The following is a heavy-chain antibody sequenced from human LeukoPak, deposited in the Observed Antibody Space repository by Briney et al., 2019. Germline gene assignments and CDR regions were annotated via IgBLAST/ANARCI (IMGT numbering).Heavy chain of an antibody. J-gene: IGHJ4*02. Sequence: GGSLTLSCVASGLTFSNSAMHWVRQAPGKGLEWVAIMSFDGSHERYGDSVKGRFTLSRDDSKNTLYLQINSLRTEDTAVYYCARGGKCSDGKCYLIDYWGQGTLVTVSS. CDR3: ARGGKCSDGKCYLIDY. D-gene: IGHD2-15*01. CDR1: GLTFSNSA. CDR2: MSFDGSHE. V-gene: IGHV3-30*04.